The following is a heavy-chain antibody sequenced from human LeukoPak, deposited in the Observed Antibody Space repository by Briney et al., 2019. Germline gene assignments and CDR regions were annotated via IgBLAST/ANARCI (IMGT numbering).Heavy chain of an antibody. CDR1: GFSLSTSAMR. V-gene: IGHV2-70*04. Sequence: VSGPALVKPTQSLTLTCSFSGFSLSTSAMRVSWIRQPPGKALEWLARINWDGEKFYTTSLKTRLTISKDTSKNQVVLTMTNMDPVDTATYYCAREETTSCFDYWGQGILVTVSS. J-gene: IGHJ4*02. CDR3: AREETTSCFDY. D-gene: IGHD2-2*01. CDR2: INWDGEK.